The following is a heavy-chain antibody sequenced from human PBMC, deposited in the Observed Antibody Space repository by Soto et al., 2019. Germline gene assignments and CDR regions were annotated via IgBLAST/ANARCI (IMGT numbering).Heavy chain of an antibody. V-gene: IGHV4-59*01. CDR2: IYYSGST. D-gene: IGHD3-22*01. J-gene: IGHJ4*02. CDR1: GGSISSYY. Sequence: SQTLSLTCTVSGGSISSYYWSWVRQPPGKGLEWIGYIYYSGSTNYNPSLKSRVTISVDTSKNQFSLKLSSVTAADTAVYYCAREGRGYDSSGYFDYWGQGTLVTVSS. CDR3: AREGRGYDSSGYFDY.